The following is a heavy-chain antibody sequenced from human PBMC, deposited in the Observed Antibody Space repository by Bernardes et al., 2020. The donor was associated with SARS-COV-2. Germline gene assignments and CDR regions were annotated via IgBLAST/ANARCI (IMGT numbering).Heavy chain of an antibody. CDR2: IKQDGSEE. D-gene: IGHD6-19*01. Sequence: GGSLRLSCAASGFTFSSYWMTWVRQAPGKGLQWVANIKQDGSEEYYVDSVKGRFTISRDNAKNALYLQMNSLRAEDTAVYYCAKEMATRFEAGALDYWGQGTLVTVSS. CDR1: GFTFSSYW. J-gene: IGHJ4*02. CDR3: AKEMATRFEAGALDY. V-gene: IGHV3-7*01.